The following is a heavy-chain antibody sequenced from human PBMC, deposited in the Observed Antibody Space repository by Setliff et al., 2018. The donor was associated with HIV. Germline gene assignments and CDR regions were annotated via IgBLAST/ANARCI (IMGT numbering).Heavy chain of an antibody. V-gene: IGHV1-69*10. CDR3: ATSDWLSFPSQDAFDI. Sequence: SVKVSCKASGGTFSSYAISWVRQAPGQGLEWMGGIIPILGIANYAQKFQGRVTITADKSTSTAYMELSSLRSEDTAVYYCATSDWLSFPSQDAFDIWGQGTVVTVSS. D-gene: IGHD3-9*01. J-gene: IGHJ3*02. CDR2: IIPILGIA. CDR1: GGTFSSYA.